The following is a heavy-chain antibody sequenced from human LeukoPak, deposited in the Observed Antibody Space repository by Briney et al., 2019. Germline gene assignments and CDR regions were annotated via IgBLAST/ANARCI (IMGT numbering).Heavy chain of an antibody. V-gene: IGHV4-39*07. J-gene: IGHJ4*02. CDR3: ARLGSSIAAASDY. Sequence: SETLSLTCTVSGGSISSSSYYWGWIRQPPGKGLEWIGSIYYSGSTYYNPSLKSRVTISVDTSKNQFSLKLSSVTAADTAVYYCARLGSSIAAASDYWGQGTLVTVSS. CDR1: GGSISSSSYY. D-gene: IGHD6-13*01. CDR2: IYYSGST.